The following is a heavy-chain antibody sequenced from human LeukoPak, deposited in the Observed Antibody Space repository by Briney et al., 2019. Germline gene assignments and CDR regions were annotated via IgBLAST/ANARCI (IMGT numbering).Heavy chain of an antibody. CDR1: GFTFSSYA. J-gene: IGHJ4*02. D-gene: IGHD3-10*01. CDR2: ISGSGGST. V-gene: IGHV3-23*01. Sequence: GGSLRLSCAASGFTFSSYAMSWVRQAPGKGLEWVSAISGSGGSTYYADSVKGRFTISRDNSKNTLYLQMNSLRAEDTAVYYCARVGARGITMVRGAQWGFDYWGQGTLVTVSS. CDR3: ARVGARGITMVRGAQWGFDY.